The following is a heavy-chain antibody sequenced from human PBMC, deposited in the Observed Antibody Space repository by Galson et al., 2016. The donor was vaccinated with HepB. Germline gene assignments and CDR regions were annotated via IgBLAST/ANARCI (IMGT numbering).Heavy chain of an antibody. CDR1: GFAVMTNY. Sequence: SLRLSCAASGFAVMTNYMTWARQASGKGLEWVSVIYSSGNTYYGASVKGRFTISRDNAKNSLYLQMNSLRAEDTAVYYCARCALAGNPRDTYYMDVWGEGTTVTVSS. CDR2: IYSSGNT. J-gene: IGHJ6*03. CDR3: ARCALAGNPRDTYYMDV. V-gene: IGHV3-53*01. D-gene: IGHD6-19*01.